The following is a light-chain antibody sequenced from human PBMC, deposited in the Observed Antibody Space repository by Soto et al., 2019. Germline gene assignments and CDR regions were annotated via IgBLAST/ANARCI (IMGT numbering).Light chain of an antibody. CDR3: QQSYSRPWT. CDR2: AAS. Sequence: DIQMTQSPSSLSASVGDRVTITCRASQSISIYLNWYHQKPGKAPNLLLYAASSLQSGVPSRFSGSGSGTEFTLTISSLQPEDFGTYYCQQSYSRPWTFGQGTKVEIK. J-gene: IGKJ1*01. V-gene: IGKV1-39*01. CDR1: QSISIY.